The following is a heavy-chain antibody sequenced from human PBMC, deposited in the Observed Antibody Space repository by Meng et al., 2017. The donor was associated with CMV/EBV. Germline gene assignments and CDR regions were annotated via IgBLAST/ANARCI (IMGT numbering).Heavy chain of an antibody. CDR2: INPNSGGT. J-gene: IGHJ3*02. Sequence: ASVKVSCKASGYTSTGYYMHWVRQAPGQGLEWMGWINPNSGGTNYAQKFQGRVTMTRDTSISTAYMELSRLRSDDTAVYYCAIYCSSTSCYGGDAFDIWGQGTMVTVSS. CDR3: AIYCSSTSCYGGDAFDI. D-gene: IGHD2-2*01. CDR1: GYTSTGYY. V-gene: IGHV1-2*02.